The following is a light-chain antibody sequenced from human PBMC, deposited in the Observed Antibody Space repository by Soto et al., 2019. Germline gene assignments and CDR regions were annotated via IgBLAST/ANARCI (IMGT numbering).Light chain of an antibody. CDR2: AAY. V-gene: IGKV1-9*01. CDR3: QHYNSYPEA. J-gene: IGKJ1*01. CDR1: QGISSY. Sequence: IQLTQSPSSLSASVGDRVTITCRASQGISSYLAWYQQKPGKAPKLLIYAAYTLQSGVQSRFSGSGSGTEFTLTIRSLQPDDFATYYCQHYNSYPEAFGQGTKLEIK.